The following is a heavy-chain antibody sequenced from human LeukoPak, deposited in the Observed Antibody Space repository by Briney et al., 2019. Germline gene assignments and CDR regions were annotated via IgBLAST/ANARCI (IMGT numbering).Heavy chain of an antibody. V-gene: IGHV3-49*04. CDR1: GFTFSSFW. D-gene: IGHD6-13*01. CDR3: TRGTRVFTDY. CDR2: IRSKAFGGTT. J-gene: IGHJ4*02. Sequence: PGGSLRLSCAASGFTFSSFWMSWVRQAPGKGLEWVGFIRSKAFGGTTEYAASVKGRFTISRDDSKSIAYLQMNSLKTEDTALYYCTRGTRVFTDYWGQGTLVTVSS.